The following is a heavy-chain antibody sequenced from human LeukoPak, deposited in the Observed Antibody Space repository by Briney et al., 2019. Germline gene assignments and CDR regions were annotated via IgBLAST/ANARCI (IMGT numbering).Heavy chain of an antibody. D-gene: IGHD2-2*01. CDR2: IRYDGSNE. Sequence: PGGSLRLSCVASGFTFSYYGMHWVRQAPGKGLEWVAFIRYDGSNEYYAESVKGRFTISRDNSKNTLYLQMNSLRVEDTAAYYCAKIEGKYQLANIPVSWGQGTLVTVSS. V-gene: IGHV3-30*02. CDR3: AKIEGKYQLANIPVS. CDR1: GFTFSYYG. J-gene: IGHJ5*02.